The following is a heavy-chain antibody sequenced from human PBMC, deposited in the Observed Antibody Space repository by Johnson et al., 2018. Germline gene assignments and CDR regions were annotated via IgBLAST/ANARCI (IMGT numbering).Heavy chain of an antibody. CDR3: ARDFPYTNSFGAFDI. D-gene: IGHD6-13*01. J-gene: IGHJ3*02. CDR1: GFTV. Sequence: VQLVESGGGLVQPGGSLRLSCAASGFTVWVRQAPGKGLEWVSVIYSGGGRYYADSVKGRFPISRDNSKNTLYLQMNSLRAEDTAVYFCARDFPYTNSFGAFDIWGQGTMVTVSS. V-gene: IGHV3-66*02. CDR2: IYSGGGR.